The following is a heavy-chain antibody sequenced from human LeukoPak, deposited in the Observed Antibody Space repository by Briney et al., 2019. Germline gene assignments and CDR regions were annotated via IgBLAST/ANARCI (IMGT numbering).Heavy chain of an antibody. CDR1: GFTFSSYW. Sequence: GGSLRLSCAASGFTFSSYWMHWVRQAPGKGLVWVSRIKSDGSTTTYADSVKGRFTISRDNAKNSLYLQMNSLRAEDTAVYYCARDQRYCSSSSCPWEPFDYWGQGTLVTVSS. CDR3: ARDQRYCSSSSCPWEPFDY. CDR2: IKSDGSTT. D-gene: IGHD2-2*01. J-gene: IGHJ4*02. V-gene: IGHV3-74*01.